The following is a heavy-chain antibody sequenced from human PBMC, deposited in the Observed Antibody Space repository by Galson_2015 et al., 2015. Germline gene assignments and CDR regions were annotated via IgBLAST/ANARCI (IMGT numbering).Heavy chain of an antibody. CDR1: GFTFSNYW. J-gene: IGHJ2*01. V-gene: IGHV3-74*01. CDR3: ARDQWEILGLGYLDL. CDR2: ISGAATTT. D-gene: IGHD1-26*01. Sequence: SLRLSCAASGFTFSNYWMHWVRQAPGKGLVWVSRISGAATTTNYADSVKGRFSVSRDNAKNTVFLHMNSLRAEDTAVYYCARDQWEILGLGYLDLWGRGTLVTVSS.